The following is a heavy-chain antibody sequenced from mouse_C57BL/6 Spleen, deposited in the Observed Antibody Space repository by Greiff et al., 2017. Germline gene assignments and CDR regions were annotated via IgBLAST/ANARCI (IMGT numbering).Heavy chain of an antibody. J-gene: IGHJ4*01. CDR1: GYTFTDYY. CDR3: ANYYSTFAMDY. V-gene: IGHV1-26*01. CDR2: INPNNGGT. Sequence: EVQLQQSGPELVKPGASVKISCKASGYTFTDYYMNWVKQSHGKSLEWIGDINPNNGGTSYNQKFKGKATLTVDKSSSTAYMELRSLTSEDSAVYYCANYYSTFAMDYWGQGTSVTVSS. D-gene: IGHD1-1*01.